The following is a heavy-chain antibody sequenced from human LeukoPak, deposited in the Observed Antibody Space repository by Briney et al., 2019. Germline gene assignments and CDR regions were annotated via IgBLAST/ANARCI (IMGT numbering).Heavy chain of an antibody. J-gene: IGHJ6*03. CDR3: TTAGVVPAAMRGGTYYYYYYYMDV. V-gene: IGHV3-15*01. CDR2: IKSKTDGGTT. D-gene: IGHD2-2*01. CDR1: GFTFSNAW. Sequence: GGSLRLSCAASGFTFSNAWMSWVRQAPGKGLEWVGRIKSKTDGGTTDYAAPVKGRFTISRDDSKNTLYLQMNSLKTEDTAVYYCTTAGVVPAAMRGGTYYYYYYYMDVWGKGTTVTISS.